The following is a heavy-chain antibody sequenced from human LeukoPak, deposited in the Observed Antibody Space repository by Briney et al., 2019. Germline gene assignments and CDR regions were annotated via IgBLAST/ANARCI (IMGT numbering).Heavy chain of an antibody. Sequence: SETLSLTCTVSGGSISSYYWSWIRQPLGKGLEWIGYIYYSGSTNYNPSLKSRVTISVDTSKNQFSLKLSSVTAADTAVYYCARRESSGWHGVDLWGRGTLVTVSS. CDR2: IYYSGST. CDR3: ARRESSGWHGVDL. J-gene: IGHJ2*01. V-gene: IGHV4-59*08. CDR1: GGSISSYY. D-gene: IGHD6-19*01.